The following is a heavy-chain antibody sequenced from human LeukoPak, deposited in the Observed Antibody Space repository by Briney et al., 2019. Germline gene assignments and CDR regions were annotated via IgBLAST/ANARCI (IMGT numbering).Heavy chain of an antibody. V-gene: IGHV3-30-3*01. CDR2: LSIDGTNT. J-gene: IGHJ4*02. D-gene: IGHD4-23*01. CDR1: GFTLSSSA. CDR3: VRDLDLGGYSSFEY. Sequence: PGRSLRLSCAASGFTLSSSAMHWVRQGPGKGLEWVAILSIDGTNTYYTDSVKGRFTISRDNAKNSLYLQMNTLRAEDTAVYYCVRDLDLGGYSSFEYWGQGTLVTVSS.